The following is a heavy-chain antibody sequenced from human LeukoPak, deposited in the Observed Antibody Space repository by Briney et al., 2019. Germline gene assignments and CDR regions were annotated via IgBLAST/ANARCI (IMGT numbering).Heavy chain of an antibody. CDR3: ARVYYRGYSSTFGGYFDY. CDR1: GGSISSSSYY. Sequence: SETLSLTCTVSGGSISSSSYYWGWIRQPPGKGLEWIGSIYYGGSTYYNPSLKSRVTISVDTSKNRFSLKLSSVTAADTAVYYCARVYYRGYSSTFGGYFDYWGQGTLVTVSS. D-gene: IGHD5-18*01. CDR2: IYYGGST. J-gene: IGHJ4*02. V-gene: IGHV4-39*07.